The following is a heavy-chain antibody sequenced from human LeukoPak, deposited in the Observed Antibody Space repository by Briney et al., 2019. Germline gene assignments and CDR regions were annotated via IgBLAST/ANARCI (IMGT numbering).Heavy chain of an antibody. D-gene: IGHD3-9*01. CDR1: GGSISSYY. CDR3: ARHAGRLRYFDWSTWAPFDY. V-gene: IGHV4-59*08. J-gene: IGHJ4*02. Sequence: PSETLSLTCTVSGGSISSYYWSWIRQPPGKGLEWIGYIYYSGSTNYNPSLKSRVTISVDTSKNQFSLKLSSVTAADTAVYYCARHAGRLRYFDWSTWAPFDYRGQGTLVTVSS. CDR2: IYYSGST.